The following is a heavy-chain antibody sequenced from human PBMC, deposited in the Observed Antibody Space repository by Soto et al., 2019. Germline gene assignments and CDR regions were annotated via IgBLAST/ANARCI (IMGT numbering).Heavy chain of an antibody. J-gene: IGHJ4*02. Sequence: SETLSLTCAVSGGSISSGGYSWSWIRQPPGKGLEWIGYIYHSGSTYYNPSLKSRIAINPDTSKNQFSLQLNSVTPEDTAVYYCARGAFIVSPCTGFDYWGQGTPVTVSS. V-gene: IGHV4-30-2*05. CDR2: IYHSGST. D-gene: IGHD3-16*02. CDR1: GGSISSGGYS. CDR3: ARGAFIVSPCTGFDY.